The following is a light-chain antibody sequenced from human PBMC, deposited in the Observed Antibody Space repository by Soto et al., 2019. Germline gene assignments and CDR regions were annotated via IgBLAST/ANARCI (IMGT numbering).Light chain of an antibody. CDR1: SAKIGSNT. V-gene: IGLV1-44*01. CDR3: AAWDDSLNGWV. CDR2: SNN. Sequence: QSVLPQPPSASGTPGQRVTISCSGSSAKIGSNTVNWYQQLPGTAPKLLIYSNNQRPSGVPDRFSGSKSGTSASLAISGLQSEDEADYYCAAWDDSLNGWVFGGGTKLHVL. J-gene: IGLJ3*02.